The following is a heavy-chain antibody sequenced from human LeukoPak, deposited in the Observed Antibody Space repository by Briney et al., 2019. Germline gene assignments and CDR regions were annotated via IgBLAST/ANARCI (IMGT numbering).Heavy chain of an antibody. CDR3: ARDSPSGWA. CDR2: MNPNSGGT. V-gene: IGHV1-2*02. CDR1: GYTFTDHY. J-gene: IGHJ5*02. D-gene: IGHD6-25*01. Sequence: ASVKVSCKASGYTFTDHYIHWVRQAPGQGLEWMGWMNPNSGGTKHAQKSQGRVTMTRDTSISTAYMELRRLRSDDTAVYYCARDSPSGWAWGQGTLVTVSS.